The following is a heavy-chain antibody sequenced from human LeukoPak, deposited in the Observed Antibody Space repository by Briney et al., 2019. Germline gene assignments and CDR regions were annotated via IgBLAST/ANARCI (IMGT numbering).Heavy chain of an antibody. Sequence: GGTLRLSCAASGFTFSSYGMGWVRQAPGKGLEWVSSMSASGDSTYYADSVKGRFTISRDNAKNSLYLQMNSLRAEDTAVYYCARDSGNYLDAFDIWGQGTMVTVSS. CDR1: GFTFSSYG. D-gene: IGHD1-7*01. V-gene: IGHV3-21*01. CDR2: MSASGDST. CDR3: ARDSGNYLDAFDI. J-gene: IGHJ3*02.